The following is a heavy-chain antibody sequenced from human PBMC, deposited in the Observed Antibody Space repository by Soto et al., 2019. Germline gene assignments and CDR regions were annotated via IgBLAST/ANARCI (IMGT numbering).Heavy chain of an antibody. CDR2: ISTYSGNT. CDR1: GYTFTSYG. Sequence: ASVKVSCKASGYTFTSYGISWVRQAPGQGLEWMGWISTYSGNTDYAQKFQGRITMTTDTSTDTVYMELRSLRSDDTAVYFCARNLFGVIIMGDYWGQGTLVTVSS. V-gene: IGHV1-18*04. CDR3: ARNLFGVIIMGDY. J-gene: IGHJ4*02. D-gene: IGHD3-3*01.